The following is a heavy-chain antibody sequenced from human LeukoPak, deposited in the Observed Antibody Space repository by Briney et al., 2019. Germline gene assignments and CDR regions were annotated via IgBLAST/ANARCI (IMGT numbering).Heavy chain of an antibody. D-gene: IGHD5-12*01. J-gene: IGHJ6*03. CDR2: IYTSGST. Sequence: SETLSLTCTVSGGSISSYYWSWIRQPAGKGLEWIGRIYTSGSTYYNPSLKSRVTISVDTSKNQFSLKLSSVTAADTAVYYCARESRLGYYYYYMDVWGKGTTVTVSS. CDR1: GGSISSYY. V-gene: IGHV4-4*07. CDR3: ARESRLGYYYYYMDV.